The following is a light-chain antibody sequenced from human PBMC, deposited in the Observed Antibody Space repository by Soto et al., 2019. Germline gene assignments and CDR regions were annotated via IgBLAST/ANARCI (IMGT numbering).Light chain of an antibody. CDR2: GAS. V-gene: IGKV3-20*01. J-gene: IGKJ3*01. Sequence: EIVLTQSPGTLSLSPGERATLSCRASQTVSSNYLAWYQQKPGQAPRLLIYGASSRATGIPDRFSGSGSGTDFTRNISRLEPEDFAVYYCQQYGSSPVTFGPGTKVDIK. CDR3: QQYGSSPVT. CDR1: QTVSSNY.